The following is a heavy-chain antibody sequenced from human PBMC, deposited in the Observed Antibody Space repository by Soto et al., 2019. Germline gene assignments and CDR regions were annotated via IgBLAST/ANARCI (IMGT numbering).Heavy chain of an antibody. D-gene: IGHD3-16*01. J-gene: IGHJ4*02. CDR2: IYPGDSDA. CDR3: ARPQFDYVGGTPAYFDS. CDR1: GYSFSTHW. Sequence: PGGSLKISCKGSGYSFSTHWVGWVRQMPGKGLEWMGIIYPGDSDARYSPSFKGQVTISVYESITTAFLQWSSLKPSDTALYYCARPQFDYVGGTPAYFDSWAQGPLATFPS. V-gene: IGHV5-51*01.